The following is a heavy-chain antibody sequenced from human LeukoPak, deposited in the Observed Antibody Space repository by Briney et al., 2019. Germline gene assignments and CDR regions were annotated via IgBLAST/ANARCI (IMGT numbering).Heavy chain of an antibody. D-gene: IGHD3-10*01. CDR3: ARVLGNYYGSGSYLPDPNFDY. V-gene: IGHV1-2*02. J-gene: IGHJ4*02. CDR2: INPNSGGT. Sequence: ASVKVSCKASGYTFTGYYMHWVRQAPGQGLEWMGWINPNSGGTNYAQKFQGRVTMTRDTSISTAYMELSRLRSDDTAVYYCARVLGNYYGSGSYLPDPNFDYWGQGTLVTVSS. CDR1: GYTFTGYY.